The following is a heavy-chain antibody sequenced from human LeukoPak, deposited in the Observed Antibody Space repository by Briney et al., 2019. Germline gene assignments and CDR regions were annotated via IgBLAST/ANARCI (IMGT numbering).Heavy chain of an antibody. CDR2: ISSSSSYI. CDR1: GFTFSSYS. Sequence: PGGSLRLSCAASGFTFSSYSMNCVRQAPGKGLERVSSISSSSSYIYYADSVKGRFTISRDNAKNSLYLQMNSLRAEDTAVYYCARGGDTAMVRFDYWGQGTLVTVSS. V-gene: IGHV3-21*01. CDR3: ARGGDTAMVRFDY. J-gene: IGHJ4*02. D-gene: IGHD5-18*01.